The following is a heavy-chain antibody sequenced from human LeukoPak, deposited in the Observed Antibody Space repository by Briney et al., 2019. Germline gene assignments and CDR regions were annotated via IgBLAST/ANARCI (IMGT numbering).Heavy chain of an antibody. V-gene: IGHV1-46*01. D-gene: IGHD6-13*01. CDR3: ARYSSSAGDY. J-gene: IGHJ4*02. Sequence: GASVKVSCKASGYTFTSYYMHWVRQAPGQGLEWMGIINPNGGSTSYAQKFQGRVTMTRDTSTSTVYMELSSLRFEDTAVYYCARYSSSAGDYWGQGTLVTVSS. CDR1: GYTFTSYY. CDR2: INPNGGST.